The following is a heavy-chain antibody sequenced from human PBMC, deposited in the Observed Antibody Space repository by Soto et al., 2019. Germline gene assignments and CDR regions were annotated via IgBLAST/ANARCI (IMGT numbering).Heavy chain of an antibody. J-gene: IGHJ2*01. CDR1: GFTFDDYA. V-gene: IGHV3-9*01. CDR3: AKAGGTYSDCWYFDL. CDR2: ISWNSGSI. D-gene: IGHD1-26*01. Sequence: ESGGGLVQPGRSLRLSCAASGFTFDDYAMHWVRQAPGKGLEWVSGISWNSGSINYADSVKGRFTISRDNAKNSLYLQMNSLRTEDTALYYCAKAGGTYSDCWYFDLWGRGTLVTVSS.